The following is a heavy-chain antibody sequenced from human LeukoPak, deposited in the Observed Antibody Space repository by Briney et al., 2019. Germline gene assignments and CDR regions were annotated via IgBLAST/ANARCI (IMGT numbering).Heavy chain of an antibody. CDR2: IYNGGST. CDR3: ARAGGAYLRHLDY. CDR1: GFTVGSNY. Sequence: GGSLRLSCAASGFTVGSNYMSWVRQAPGKGLEWVSIIYNGGSTYYADSVKGRFTISRDNSKNTLYLQMNTVRAEDTAVYYCARAGGAYLRHLDYWGQGTLVTVSS. D-gene: IGHD1-26*01. J-gene: IGHJ4*02. V-gene: IGHV3-53*01.